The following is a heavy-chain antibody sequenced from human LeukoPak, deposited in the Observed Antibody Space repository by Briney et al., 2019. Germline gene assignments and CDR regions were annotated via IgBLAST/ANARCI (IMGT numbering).Heavy chain of an antibody. CDR2: INPSGGST. Sequence: ASVKVSCKASGYTFTSYYMHWVRQAPGQGLEWMGIINPSGGSTSHAQKFQGRVTMTRDTSTSTVYMELSSLRSEDTAVYYCARAPRACSGGSCYSGGNWFDPWGQGTLVTVSS. J-gene: IGHJ5*02. D-gene: IGHD2-15*01. CDR3: ARAPRACSGGSCYSGGNWFDP. CDR1: GYTFTSYY. V-gene: IGHV1-46*01.